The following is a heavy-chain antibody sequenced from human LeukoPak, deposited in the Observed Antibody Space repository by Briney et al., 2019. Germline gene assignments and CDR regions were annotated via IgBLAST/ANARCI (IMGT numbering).Heavy chain of an antibody. CDR1: GYTFTDYY. V-gene: IGHV1-8*02. J-gene: IGHJ5*02. Sequence: ASVKVSCKASGYTFTDYYMHWLRQATGQGLEWMGWMNPNSGNTGYAQKFQGRVTMTRNTSISTAYMELSSLRSEDTAVYYCAREWEGLGLDPWGQGTLVTVSS. CDR3: AREWEGLGLDP. CDR2: MNPNSGNT. D-gene: IGHD1-26*01.